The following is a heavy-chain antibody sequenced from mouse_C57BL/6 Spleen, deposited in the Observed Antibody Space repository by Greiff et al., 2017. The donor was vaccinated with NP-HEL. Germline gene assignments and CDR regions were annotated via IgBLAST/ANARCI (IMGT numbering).Heavy chain of an antibody. CDR1: GYSITSGYY. Sequence: VQLKESGPGLVKPSQSLSLTCSVTGYSITSGYYWNWIRQFPGNKLEWMGYISYDGSNNYNPSLKNRISITRDTSKNQFFLKLNSVTTEDTATYYCARGGKGGLDYWGQGTTLTVSS. V-gene: IGHV3-6*01. CDR3: ARGGKGGLDY. CDR2: ISYDGSN. J-gene: IGHJ2*01.